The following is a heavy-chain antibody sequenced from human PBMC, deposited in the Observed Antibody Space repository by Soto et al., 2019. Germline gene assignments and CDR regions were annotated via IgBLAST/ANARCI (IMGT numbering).Heavy chain of an antibody. V-gene: IGHV4-39*01. D-gene: IGHD6-19*01. J-gene: IGHJ4*02. CDR2: IYYSGST. Sequence: SETLSLTCTFSCGSIISSSYYWGWIRQPPGKGLEWIGSIYYSGSTYYNPSLKSRVTISVDTSKNQFSLKLSSVTAADTAVYYCARLYSSGWYQDYWGQGTLVTVSS. CDR3: ARLYSSGWYQDY. CDR1: CGSIISSSYY.